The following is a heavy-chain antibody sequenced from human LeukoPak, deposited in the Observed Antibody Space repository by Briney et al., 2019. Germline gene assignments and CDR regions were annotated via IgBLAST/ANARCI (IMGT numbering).Heavy chain of an antibody. CDR2: INHSGST. J-gene: IGHJ4*02. Sequence: SETLSLTCAVNGGSFSGYHWSWIRQSPGKGLEWIGEINHSGSTNYNPSLKSRVTISVDTSKNQFSLKLSSVTAADTAVYYCARRPGIAAANDYWGQGTLVTVSS. D-gene: IGHD6-13*01. CDR3: ARRPGIAAANDY. V-gene: IGHV4-34*01. CDR1: GGSFSGYH.